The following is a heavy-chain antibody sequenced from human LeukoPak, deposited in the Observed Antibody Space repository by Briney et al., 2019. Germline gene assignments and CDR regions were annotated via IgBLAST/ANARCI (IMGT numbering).Heavy chain of an antibody. V-gene: IGHV4-59*01. J-gene: IGHJ5*02. D-gene: IGHD6-13*01. CDR3: ARVVSSSWRVMWFDP. Sequence: SETLSLTCTVSGGSISSYYWSWIRQPPGKGLEWIGYIYYSGSTNYNPSLKSRVTISVDTSKNQFSLKLSSVTAADTAVYYCARVVSSSWRVMWFDPWGQGTLVTVSS. CDR2: IYYSGST. CDR1: GGSISSYY.